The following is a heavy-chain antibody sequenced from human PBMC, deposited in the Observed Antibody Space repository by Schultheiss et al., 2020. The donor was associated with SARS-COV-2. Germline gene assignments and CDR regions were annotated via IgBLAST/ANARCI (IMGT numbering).Heavy chain of an antibody. CDR3: ARVMRTVTTVRWFDP. J-gene: IGHJ5*02. D-gene: IGHD4-11*01. Sequence: GGSLRLSCAASGFTFSSYWMSWVRQAPGKGLEWVANIKQDGSEKYYVDSVKGRFTISRDNAKNSLYLQMNSLRAEDTAVYYCARVMRTVTTVRWFDPWGQGTLVTVSS. CDR2: IKQDGSEK. CDR1: GFTFSSYW. V-gene: IGHV3-7*01.